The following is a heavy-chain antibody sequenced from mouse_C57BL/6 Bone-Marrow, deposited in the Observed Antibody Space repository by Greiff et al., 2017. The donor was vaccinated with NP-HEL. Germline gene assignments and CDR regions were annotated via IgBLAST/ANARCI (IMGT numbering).Heavy chain of an antibody. CDR3: ARRSYWYFDV. CDR2: IYPGDGDT. J-gene: IGHJ1*03. Sequence: VQLQQSGPELVKPGASVKTSCKASGYAFSSSWMNWVKQRPGKGLEWIGRIYPGDGDTNYNGKFKGKATLTADKSSSTAYMQLSSLTSEDSAVYFCARRSYWYFDVWGTGTTVTVSS. CDR1: GYAFSSSW. V-gene: IGHV1-82*01.